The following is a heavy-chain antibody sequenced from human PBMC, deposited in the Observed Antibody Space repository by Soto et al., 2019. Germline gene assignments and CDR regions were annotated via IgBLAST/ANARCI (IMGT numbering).Heavy chain of an antibody. J-gene: IGHJ6*02. CDR1: GFTFSSYG. Sequence: PGGSLRLSCAASGFTFSSYGMHWVRQAPGKGLEWVAVISYDGSNKYYADSVKGRFTISRDNSKNTLYLQMNSLRAEDTAVYYCAKGTEYSSSSDYYYYGMDVWGQVTTVTVSS. CDR2: ISYDGSNK. CDR3: AKGTEYSSSSDYYYYGMDV. D-gene: IGHD6-6*01. V-gene: IGHV3-30*18.